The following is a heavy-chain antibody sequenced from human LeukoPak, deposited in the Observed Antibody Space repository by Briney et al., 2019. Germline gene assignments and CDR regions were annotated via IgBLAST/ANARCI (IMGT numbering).Heavy chain of an antibody. CDR3: ARGSPHTIFGVVIPFDI. Sequence: GGSLRLSCAASGFTVSSNYMSWVRQAPGKGLEWVSIIYSGGSTFYADSVKGRFTISRDNSKNTLYLQMNSLRAEDTAVYYCARGSPHTIFGVVIPFDIWGQGTMVTVSS. D-gene: IGHD3-3*01. CDR2: IYSGGST. V-gene: IGHV3-53*01. J-gene: IGHJ3*02. CDR1: GFTVSSNY.